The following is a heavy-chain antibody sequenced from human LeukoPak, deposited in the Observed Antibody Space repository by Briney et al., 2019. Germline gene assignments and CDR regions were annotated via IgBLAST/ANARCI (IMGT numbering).Heavy chain of an antibody. Sequence: GGSLRLSCAASGFTFSSYGMHWVRQAPGKGLEWVAVISYDGSNKCYADSVKGRFTISRDNSKNTLYLQMNSLRAEDTAVYYCAKDEEDSSGYQHYFDYWGQGTLVTVSS. J-gene: IGHJ4*02. CDR3: AKDEEDSSGYQHYFDY. V-gene: IGHV3-30*18. D-gene: IGHD3-22*01. CDR1: GFTFSSYG. CDR2: ISYDGSNK.